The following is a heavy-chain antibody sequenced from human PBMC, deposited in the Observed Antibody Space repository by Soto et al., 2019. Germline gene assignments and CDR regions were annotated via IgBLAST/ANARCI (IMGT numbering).Heavy chain of an antibody. D-gene: IGHD4-17*01. CDR1: GYTFTSYA. V-gene: IGHV7-4-1*01. Sequence: ASVKVSCKASGYTFTSYAMNWVRQEHEQGLEWMGWINTNTGNSTYAQGFTGRFVFSLDTSVSTAYLQICSLKAEDTAVYYCARAGDYVVYYYYYGMDVWGQGTTVTVSS. CDR3: ARAGDYVVYYYYYGMDV. J-gene: IGHJ6*02. CDR2: INTNTGNS.